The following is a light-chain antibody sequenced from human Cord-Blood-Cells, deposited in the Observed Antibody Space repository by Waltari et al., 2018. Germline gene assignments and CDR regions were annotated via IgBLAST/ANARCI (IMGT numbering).Light chain of an antibody. V-gene: IGKV3-15*01. J-gene: IGKJ1*01. CDR3: QQYNNWPPARA. CDR2: GAS. Sequence: EIVLTQSPATLSVSPGERATLSCRASQSVSSNLAWYQQKPGQAPRLLSYGASTRATGIPARFSGSGSGTEFTLTISSLQSEDFAVYYCQQYNNWPPARAFGQGTKVEIK. CDR1: QSVSSN.